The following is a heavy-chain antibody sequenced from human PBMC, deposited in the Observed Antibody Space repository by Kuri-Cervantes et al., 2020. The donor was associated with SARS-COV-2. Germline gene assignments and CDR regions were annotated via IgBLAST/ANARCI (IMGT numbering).Heavy chain of an antibody. D-gene: IGHD3-22*01. V-gene: IGHV1-2*02. CDR3: ARDPREYYYDSSGTIRTEESYFDY. J-gene: IGHJ4*02. Sequence: KVSCTASGYTFTGYDMHWVRQAPGQGLEWMGWINPNSGGTNYAQKFQGRVTMTRDTSISTAYMELSRLRSDDTAVYYCARDPREYYYDSSGTIRTEESYFDYWGQGTLVTVSS. CDR2: INPNSGGT. CDR1: GYTFTGYD.